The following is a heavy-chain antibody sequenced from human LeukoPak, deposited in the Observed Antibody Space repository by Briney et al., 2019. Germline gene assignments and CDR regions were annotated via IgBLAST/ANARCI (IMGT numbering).Heavy chain of an antibody. J-gene: IGHJ4*02. CDR3: ARDFREDGDYVFDY. V-gene: IGHV3-30-3*01. D-gene: IGHD4-17*01. CDR2: ISYDVSNK. CDR1: GFTFSSYA. Sequence: GRSVRLSCAASGFTFSSYAMDWVRHAPGKGLEWVAVISYDVSNKYYADSVKGRFTISRDNSKNTLYLQMNSLRAEDTAVYYCARDFREDGDYVFDYWGQGTLVTVSS.